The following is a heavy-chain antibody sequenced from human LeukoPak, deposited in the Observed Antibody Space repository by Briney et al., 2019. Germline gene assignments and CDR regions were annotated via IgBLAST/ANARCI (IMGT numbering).Heavy chain of an antibody. CDR1: GGSISSSSNY. V-gene: IGHV4-39*07. CDR2: LYYSGST. D-gene: IGHD3-10*01. Sequence: SATLSLTCTVSGGSISSSSNYWGWIRQPPGKGLEWIGSLYYSGSTYYNPSLKSRVTISVDTSKNQFSLKLSSVTAAGTAVYYCAREGKITMVRGVIRYYYMDVWGKGTTVTISS. J-gene: IGHJ6*03. CDR3: AREGKITMVRGVIRYYYMDV.